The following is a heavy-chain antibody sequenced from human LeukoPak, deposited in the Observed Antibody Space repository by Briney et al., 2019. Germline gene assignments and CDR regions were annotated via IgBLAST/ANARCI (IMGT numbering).Heavy chain of an antibody. V-gene: IGHV4-34*01. J-gene: IGHJ4*02. CDR2: IYHSGST. D-gene: IGHD3-3*01. Sequence: SETLSLTCAVYGGSFSGYYWSWIRQPPGKGLEWIGSIYHSGSTYYNPSLKSRVTISVDTSKNQFSLKLSSVTAADTAVYYCARHFTIFGVVIPYYFDYWGQGTLVTVSS. CDR3: ARHFTIFGVVIPYYFDY. CDR1: GGSFSGYY.